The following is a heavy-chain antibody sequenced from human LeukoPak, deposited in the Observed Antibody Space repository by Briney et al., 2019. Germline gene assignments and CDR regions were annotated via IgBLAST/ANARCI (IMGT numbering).Heavy chain of an antibody. V-gene: IGHV3-23*01. CDR3: ARDFCSAVQLWPPDYGVDV. CDR1: GFTFSSYA. J-gene: IGHJ6*02. Sequence: PGGSLRLSCAASGFTFSSYAMSWVRQAPGKGLEWVSGISGSGGSTYYADSVKGRFTISRDNSKNTLYLQMNSLRAEDTAVYYCARDFCSAVQLWPPDYGVDVWGQGTTVTVSS. CDR2: ISGSGGST. D-gene: IGHD5-18*01.